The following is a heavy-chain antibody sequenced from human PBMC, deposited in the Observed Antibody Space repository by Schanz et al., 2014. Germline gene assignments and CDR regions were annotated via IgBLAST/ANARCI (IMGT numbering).Heavy chain of an antibody. Sequence: LLVESGGGLVMPGGSLRLSCAASGFAFSSFALNWVRQSPGKGLEWVAFLSFDSRHIYYADSVKGRFTISRDNAKSSLHLQMNTLRADDTAVYYCARDGVAATTDFEYWGQGTLVTVSS. D-gene: IGHD1-1*01. CDR3: ARDGVAATTDFEY. CDR1: GFAFSSFA. V-gene: IGHV3-21*06. J-gene: IGHJ4*02. CDR2: LSFDSRHI.